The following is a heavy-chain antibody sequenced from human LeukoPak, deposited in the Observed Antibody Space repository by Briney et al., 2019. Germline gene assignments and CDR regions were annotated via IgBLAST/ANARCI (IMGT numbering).Heavy chain of an antibody. J-gene: IGHJ4*02. D-gene: IGHD3-10*01. CDR1: GYTFTSYD. CDR2: MNPTSGHT. Sequence: ASVKVSCKASGYTFTSYDINWVRQATGQGLEWMGWMNPTSGHTGYAQKLQGRVTMTRDTSISTAYMELNSLTSEDTAVYYCARSPVGVRKKHDFSGQGTLVIVSS. V-gene: IGHV1-8*01. CDR3: ARSPVGVRKKHDF.